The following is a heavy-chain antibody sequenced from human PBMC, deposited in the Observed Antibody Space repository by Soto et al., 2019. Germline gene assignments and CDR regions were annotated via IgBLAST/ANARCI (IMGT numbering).Heavy chain of an antibody. V-gene: IGHV5-10-1*01. D-gene: IGHD2-15*01. CDR2: IDPSDSYT. CDR1: GYSFTSYW. J-gene: IGHJ6*02. Sequence: GESLKISCKGPGYSFTSYWISWVRQMPGKGLEWMGRIDPSDSYTNYSPSFQGHVTISADKSISTAYLQWSSLKASDTAMYYCARLVVAAPKGVYYYGMDVWGQGTTVTVSS. CDR3: ARLVVAAPKGVYYYGMDV.